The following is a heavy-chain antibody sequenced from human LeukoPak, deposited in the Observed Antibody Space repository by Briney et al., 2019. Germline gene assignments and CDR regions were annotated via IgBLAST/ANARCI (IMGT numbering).Heavy chain of an antibody. V-gene: IGHV3-74*01. CDR1: GFTFSSYW. J-gene: IGHJ4*02. CDR2: INSDGSST. Sequence: GGSLRLSCAASGFTFSSYWMHWVRQAPGKGLVWVSRINSDGSSTNYADSVKGRFTISRDNAKNTLYLQMNSLRAEDTAVYYCARILGESYLEVEDYWGQGALVTVSS. CDR3: ARILGESYLEVEDY. D-gene: IGHD1-26*01.